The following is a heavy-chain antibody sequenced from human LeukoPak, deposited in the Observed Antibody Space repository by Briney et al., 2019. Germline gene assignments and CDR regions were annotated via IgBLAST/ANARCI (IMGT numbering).Heavy chain of an antibody. Sequence: PGRSLRLSCAASGFPFSNYGMHWVRQAPGKGLEWVGRIRRGANSYTTEYAASVKGRFTISRDDSRNSLYLHMNSLKTEDSAVYHCSRDGGEGGNSAFDIWGQGTMVTVSS. J-gene: IGHJ3*02. D-gene: IGHD3-16*01. V-gene: IGHV3-72*01. CDR1: GFPFSNYG. CDR2: IRRGANSYTT. CDR3: SRDGGEGGNSAFDI.